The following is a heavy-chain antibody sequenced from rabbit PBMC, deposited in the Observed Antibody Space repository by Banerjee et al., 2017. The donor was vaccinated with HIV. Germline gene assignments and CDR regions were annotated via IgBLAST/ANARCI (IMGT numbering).Heavy chain of an antibody. J-gene: IGHJ4*01. D-gene: IGHD8-1*01. Sequence: QEQLVESGGDLVKPEGSLTLTCTASGFSFSSTYWICWVRQAPGKGLEWIACIYGGSHGNHYYASWAKGRFTISKTSSTTVTVQMTSLTAADTATYFCARVEYAGYAGYGYFDLWGPGTLVTVS. CDR3: ARVEYAGYAGYGYFDL. V-gene: IGHV1S45*01. CDR1: GFSFSSTYW. CDR2: IYGGSHGNH.